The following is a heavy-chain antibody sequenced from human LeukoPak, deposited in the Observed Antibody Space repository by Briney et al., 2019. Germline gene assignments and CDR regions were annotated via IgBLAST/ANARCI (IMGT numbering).Heavy chain of an antibody. CDR3: ARDGMDV. J-gene: IGHJ6*02. CDR1: GGSISSHY. Sequence: PSETLSLTCTVSGGSISSHYWSWIRQPAEKGLEWIGRIYSSGSTNYNPTLKSRVTMSIDTSKNQFSLKLSSVTAADTALYYCARDGMDVWGQGTTVTVSS. V-gene: IGHV4-4*07. CDR2: IYSSGST.